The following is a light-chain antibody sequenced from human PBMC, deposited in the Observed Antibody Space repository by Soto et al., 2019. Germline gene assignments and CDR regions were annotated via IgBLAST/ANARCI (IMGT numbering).Light chain of an antibody. Sequence: DIQMTQSPSSLSASVGDRVTITCRASQSISRYLNWYQQKPGKAPKLLIQGAYPLQSGAPSRFSGHGSGTNFTLTISSLQPEDSATYYCQQSSMTPYTFGQGTKVDIK. J-gene: IGKJ2*01. V-gene: IGKV1-39*01. CDR2: GAY. CDR1: QSISRY. CDR3: QQSSMTPYT.